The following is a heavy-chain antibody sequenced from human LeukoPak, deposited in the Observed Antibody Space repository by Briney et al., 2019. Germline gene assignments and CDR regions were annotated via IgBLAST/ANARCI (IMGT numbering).Heavy chain of an antibody. Sequence: GGSLRLSCAASRFTFSNYGVNWARQAPGKGLEWVASINHNGNVIYYVDSVKGRFTISRDNAKNSLYLQMSNLRAEDTAVYFCARGGGLDVWGQGATVTVSS. CDR1: RFTFSNYG. J-gene: IGHJ6*02. CDR2: INHNGNVI. D-gene: IGHD3-16*01. V-gene: IGHV3-7*03. CDR3: ARGGGLDV.